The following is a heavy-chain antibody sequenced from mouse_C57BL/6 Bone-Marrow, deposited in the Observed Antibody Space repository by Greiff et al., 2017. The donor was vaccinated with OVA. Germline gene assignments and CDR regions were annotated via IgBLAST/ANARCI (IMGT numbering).Heavy chain of an antibody. D-gene: IGHD3-3*01. J-gene: IGHJ1*03. CDR1: EYEFPSHD. Sequence: EVKLMESGGGLVQPGESLKLSCESNEYEFPSHDMSWVRKTPETRLELVAAINSDGGSTYYPDTMERRFIISRDNTKKTLYLQMSSLRSEDTALYYCARLGSAYWYFDVWGTGTTVTVSS. V-gene: IGHV5-2*01. CDR2: INSDGGST. CDR3: ARLGSAYWYFDV.